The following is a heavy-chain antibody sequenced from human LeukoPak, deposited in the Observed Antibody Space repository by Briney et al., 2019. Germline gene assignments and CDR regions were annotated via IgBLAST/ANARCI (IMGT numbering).Heavy chain of an antibody. Sequence: PSETLSLTCTVSGGSISSCYWSWIRQPPGKGLEWIGYIYYSGSTNYNPSLKSRVTISVDTSKNQFSLKLSSVTAADTAVYYCAGTVSNFYYYGMAVWGQGTTVTVSS. CDR1: GGSISSCY. D-gene: IGHD4-17*01. V-gene: IGHV4-59*08. CDR2: IYYSGST. CDR3: AGTVSNFYYYGMAV. J-gene: IGHJ6*02.